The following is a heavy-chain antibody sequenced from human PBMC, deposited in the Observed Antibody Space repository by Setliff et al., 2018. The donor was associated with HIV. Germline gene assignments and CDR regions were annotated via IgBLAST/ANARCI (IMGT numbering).Heavy chain of an antibody. CDR3: VIRRNFDWLMRSGPFDD. CDR1: GASIWSSKW. D-gene: IGHD3-9*01. V-gene: IGHV4-4*02. J-gene: IGHJ4*02. CDR2: IDEGGAT. Sequence: SETLSLTCVVSGASIWSSKWWSWVRQSPGKRLQWIGEIDEGGATNYNPSLKSRVTVSVDTSKNQFSLEVKSMTAADTAVYYCVIRRNFDWLMRSGPFDDWGQGLLVTVSS.